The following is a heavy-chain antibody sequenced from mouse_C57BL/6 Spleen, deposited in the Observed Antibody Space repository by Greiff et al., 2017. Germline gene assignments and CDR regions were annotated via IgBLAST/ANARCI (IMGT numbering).Heavy chain of an antibody. CDR2: ISDGGSYT. CDR1: GFTFSSYA. J-gene: IGHJ3*01. CDR3: AREHDGAWFAY. D-gene: IGHD2-12*01. V-gene: IGHV5-4*01. Sequence: DVQLVESGGGLVKPGGSLKLSCAASGFTFSSYAMSWVRQTPEKRLEWVATISDGGSYTYYPDNVKGRFTISRDNAKNNLYLQMSHLKSEDTAMYYCAREHDGAWFAYWGQGTLVTVSA.